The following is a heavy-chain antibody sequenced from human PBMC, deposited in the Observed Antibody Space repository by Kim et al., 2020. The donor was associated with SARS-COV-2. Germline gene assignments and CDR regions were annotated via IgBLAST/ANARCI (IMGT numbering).Heavy chain of an antibody. J-gene: IGHJ3*02. CDR2: KK. V-gene: IGHV3-30-3*02. CDR3: AKEKSPYAFDI. Sequence: KKDDADTMKSLVTISRDNSKNHLYLQMDSLRTEDTSVFYCAKEKSPYAFDIWGQGTMVTVSS.